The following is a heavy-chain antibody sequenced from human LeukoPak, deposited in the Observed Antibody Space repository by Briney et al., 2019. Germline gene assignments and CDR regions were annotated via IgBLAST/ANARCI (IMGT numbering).Heavy chain of an antibody. CDR2: ISSSSSYI. D-gene: IGHD2-8*01. V-gene: IGHV3-21*01. Sequence: GGSLRLSCAASGFTFSSYSMNWVRQAPGKGLEWVSSISSSSSYIYYADSVKGRFTISRDNAKNSLYLQMNSLRAEDTAVYYCARSDSIVLMVYATWGQGTLVTVSS. CDR1: GFTFSSYS. CDR3: ARSDSIVLMVYAT. J-gene: IGHJ5*02.